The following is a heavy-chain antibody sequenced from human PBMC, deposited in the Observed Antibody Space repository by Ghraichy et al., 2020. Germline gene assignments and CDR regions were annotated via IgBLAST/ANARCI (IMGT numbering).Heavy chain of an antibody. CDR3: ARVKVQWGVVPAATPFDY. J-gene: IGHJ4*02. D-gene: IGHD2-2*01. V-gene: IGHV4-34*01. CDR2: INHSGST. CDR1: GGSFSGYY. Sequence: SLTCAVYGGSFSGYYWSWIRQPPGKGLEWIGEINHSGSTNYNPSLKSRVTISVDTSKNQFSLKLSSVTAADTAVYYCARVKVQWGVVPAATPFDYWGQGTLVTVSS.